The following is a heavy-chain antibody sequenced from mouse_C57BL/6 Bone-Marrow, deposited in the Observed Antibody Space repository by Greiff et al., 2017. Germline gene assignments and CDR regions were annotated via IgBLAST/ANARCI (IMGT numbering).Heavy chain of an antibody. CDR3: ARDRPYYFDY. CDR2: INYDGSST. CDR1: GFTFSDYY. Sequence: EVKLMESEGGLVQPGSSMKLSCTASGFTFSDYYMAWVRQVPEKGLEWVANINYDGSSTYYLDSLKSRFIISRDNAKNILYLQMSSLKSEDTATYYCARDRPYYFDYWGQGTTLTVSS. V-gene: IGHV5-16*01. J-gene: IGHJ2*01.